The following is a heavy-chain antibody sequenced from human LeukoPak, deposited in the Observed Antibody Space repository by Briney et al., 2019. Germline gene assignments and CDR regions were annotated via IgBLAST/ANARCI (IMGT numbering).Heavy chain of an antibody. D-gene: IGHD2-15*01. CDR1: GGSLSSYY. Sequence: TLETLSLTRTVSGGSLSSYYSSWIRQPAGKGLEWIGRISTSVSANYNPSLKSRVTMSVVTSKNQFSLKRSSVTAADTGVYYCARGPYWYYFDYWGQGTLVTVSS. CDR3: ARGPYWYYFDY. J-gene: IGHJ4*02. CDR2: ISTSVSA. V-gene: IGHV4-4*07.